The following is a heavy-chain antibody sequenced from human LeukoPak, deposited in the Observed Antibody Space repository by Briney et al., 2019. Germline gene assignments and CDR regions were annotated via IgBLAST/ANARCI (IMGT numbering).Heavy chain of an antibody. V-gene: IGHV3-7*05. J-gene: IGHJ4*02. CDR1: EFRFSSYW. CDR3: ARSPIYFDY. D-gene: IGHD3-9*01. CDR2: IKEDGSKK. Sequence: GRSLRLSCAASEFRFSSYWMSWVRQAPGKGLEWVANIKEDGSKKYYVDSVKGRFTISRDSAKNSLYLQMNSLRADDTAVYYCARSPIYFDYWGQGTLVTVSS.